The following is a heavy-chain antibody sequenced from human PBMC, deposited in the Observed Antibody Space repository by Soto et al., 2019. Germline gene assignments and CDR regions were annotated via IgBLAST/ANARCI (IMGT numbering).Heavy chain of an antibody. CDR1: GGSVSSGSYY. Sequence: SETLSLTCTVSGGSVSSGSYYWSWIRQPPGKGLEWIGYIYYSGSTNYNPSLKSRVTISVDTSKNQFSLKLSSVTAADTAVYYCARNIVGATEGGVYFDYWGQGTLVTVSS. J-gene: IGHJ4*02. V-gene: IGHV4-61*01. CDR2: IYYSGST. CDR3: ARNIVGATEGGVYFDY. D-gene: IGHD1-26*01.